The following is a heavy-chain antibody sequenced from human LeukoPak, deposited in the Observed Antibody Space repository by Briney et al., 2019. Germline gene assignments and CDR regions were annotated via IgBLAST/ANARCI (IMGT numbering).Heavy chain of an antibody. CDR1: GGSVSSGSYY. CDR3: ARDSYGDLNY. D-gene: IGHD4-17*01. J-gene: IGHJ4*02. CDR2: IYYSGST. V-gene: IGHV4-61*01. Sequence: SETLSPTCTVSGGSVSSGSYYWSWIRQPPGKGLEWIGYIYYSGSTNYNPSLKSRVTTSVDTSKNQFSLKLSSVTAADTAVYYCARDSYGDLNYWGQGTLVTVSS.